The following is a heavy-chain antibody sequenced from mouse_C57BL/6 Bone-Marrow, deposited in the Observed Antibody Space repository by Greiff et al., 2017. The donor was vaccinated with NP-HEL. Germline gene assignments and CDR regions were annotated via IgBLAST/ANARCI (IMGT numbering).Heavy chain of an antibody. CDR1: GFSLTSYG. CDR3: AREGDYDGEYYFDY. Sequence: QVHVKQSGPGLVQPSQSLSITCTVSGFSLTSYGVHWVRQSPGKGLEWLGVIWSGGSTDYNAAFISRLSISKDNSKSQVFFKMNSLQADDTAIYYCAREGDYDGEYYFDYWGQGTTLTVSS. J-gene: IGHJ2*01. D-gene: IGHD2-4*01. CDR2: IWSGGST. V-gene: IGHV2-2*01.